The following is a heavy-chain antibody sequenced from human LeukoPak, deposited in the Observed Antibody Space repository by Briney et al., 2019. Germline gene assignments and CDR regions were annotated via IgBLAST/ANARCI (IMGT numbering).Heavy chain of an antibody. V-gene: IGHV1-2*06. J-gene: IGHJ4*02. CDR3: GKYDSCYDYYFDD. Sequence: ASVKVSCKASGYTFTGYYMHWVRQAPGQGLEWMGRINPNSGGTNYVQKFQGRVTMTRDTSISTAYMELSRLKSDDTAGYYGGKYDSCYDYYFDDWGQGTLVTVSS. CDR2: INPNSGGT. D-gene: IGHD5-12*01. CDR1: GYTFTGYY.